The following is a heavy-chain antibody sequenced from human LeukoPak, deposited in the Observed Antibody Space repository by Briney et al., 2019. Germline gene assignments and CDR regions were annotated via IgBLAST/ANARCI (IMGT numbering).Heavy chain of an antibody. Sequence: GGSLRLSCAASGFTFSSYAMSWVRQAPGKGLEWVSAISGSGGSTYYADSVKGRFTISRDNSKNTLCLQMNSLRAEDTAVYYCANSNLGYCSSTSCYPVDYWGQGTLVTVSS. J-gene: IGHJ4*02. CDR2: ISGSGGST. CDR3: ANSNLGYCSSTSCYPVDY. V-gene: IGHV3-23*01. D-gene: IGHD2-2*01. CDR1: GFTFSSYA.